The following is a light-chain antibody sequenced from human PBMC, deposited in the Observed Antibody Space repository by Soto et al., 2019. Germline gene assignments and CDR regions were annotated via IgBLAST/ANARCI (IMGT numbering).Light chain of an antibody. CDR3: HQSYRTPVT. V-gene: IGKV1-39*01. CDR2: AAS. J-gene: IGKJ4*01. CDR1: QSISSY. Sequence: DIQMTQSPSSLSASVGDRVTITCRASQSISSYLNWYQQKPGEAPKLLIYAASNLQSGVPSRFSGGGSGTDFTLTITGLQPEDSVTYYCHQSYRTPVTFGGGTKVEIK.